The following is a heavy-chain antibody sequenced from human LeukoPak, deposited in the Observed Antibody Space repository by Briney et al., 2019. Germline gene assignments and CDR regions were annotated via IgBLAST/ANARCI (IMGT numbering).Heavy chain of an antibody. Sequence: ASMLVSCKASGYTFRIHDFNWVRQAPGQGLEWMGWVSPKTGRTGYAQKFQGRVYMTTNASLSTAYMELSSLRSDDTAVYFCARESERNDGWFDPWGQGTLVTVSS. J-gene: IGHJ5*02. V-gene: IGHV1-8*01. CDR1: GYTFRIHD. D-gene: IGHD1-1*01. CDR3: ARESERNDGWFDP. CDR2: VSPKTGRT.